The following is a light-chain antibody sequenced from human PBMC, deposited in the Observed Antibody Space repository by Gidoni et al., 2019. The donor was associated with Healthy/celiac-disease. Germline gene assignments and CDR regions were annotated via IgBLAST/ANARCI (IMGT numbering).Light chain of an antibody. CDR1: QDISNY. CDR2: DAS. J-gene: IGKJ4*01. CDR3: QQYDNLPLVSRPLT. Sequence: DIQMTQSPSSLSASVGDRVTITCQASQDISNYLNWYQQKPGKAPKLLIYDASNLETGVPSRFSGSGSGTDFTFTISSLQPEDIATYYCQQYDNLPLVSRPLTFGGGTKVEIK. V-gene: IGKV1-33*01.